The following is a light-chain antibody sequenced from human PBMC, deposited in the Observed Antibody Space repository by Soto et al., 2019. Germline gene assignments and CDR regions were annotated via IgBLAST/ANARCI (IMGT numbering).Light chain of an antibody. CDR2: RNT. V-gene: IGLV1-40*01. J-gene: IGLJ3*02. CDR1: TSNIGTNYD. Sequence: QSVLTQPPSVSGAPGQRVTISCTGSTSNIGTNYDVQWYQQLPGTAPKLLIYRNTHRPSGVPDRFSGSKSGTSASLAITGLQAEDEADYYCQSYDTSLTGSVFGGGTKLTVL. CDR3: QSYDTSLTGSV.